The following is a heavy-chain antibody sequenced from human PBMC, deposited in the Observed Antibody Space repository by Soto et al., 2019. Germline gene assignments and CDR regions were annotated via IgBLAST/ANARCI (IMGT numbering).Heavy chain of an antibody. Sequence: GGSLRLSCAASGFTFSSYSMNWVRQAPGKGLEWVSYISSSSSTIYYADSVKGRFTISRDNAKNSLYLQMNSLRAEDTAVYYCARDSFSGTVTTIYYYMDVWGKGTTVTVSS. CDR1: GFTFSSYS. D-gene: IGHD4-17*01. V-gene: IGHV3-48*01. J-gene: IGHJ6*03. CDR3: ARDSFSGTVTTIYYYMDV. CDR2: ISSSSSTI.